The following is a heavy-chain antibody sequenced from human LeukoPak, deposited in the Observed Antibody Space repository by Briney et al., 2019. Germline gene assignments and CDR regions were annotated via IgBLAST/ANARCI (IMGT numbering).Heavy chain of an antibody. V-gene: IGHV1-2*02. CDR1: GYTFTGYY. J-gene: IGHJ4*02. CDR2: INPNSGGR. Sequence: GASVRVSCKASGYTFTGYYMHWVRQAPGQGLEWMGWINPNSGGRNYAQKFQGRVTMTRDTSISTAYMELSRLRSDDTAVYYCARAGDYGKGLYYFDYWGQGTLVTVSS. D-gene: IGHD4-17*01. CDR3: ARAGDYGKGLYYFDY.